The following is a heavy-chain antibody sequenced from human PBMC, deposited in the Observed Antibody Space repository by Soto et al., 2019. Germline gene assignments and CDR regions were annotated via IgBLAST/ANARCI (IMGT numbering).Heavy chain of an antibody. D-gene: IGHD2-15*01. J-gene: IGHJ4*02. Sequence: SETLSLTCTVSGGSISSSSYYWGWIRQPPGKGLEWIGSIFYSGSTYYNPSLKSRVTISVDTSKNQFSLKLSSVTAADTAVYYCAREGRYCSGGSCSIRYFDYWGQGTLVTVSS. V-gene: IGHV4-39*02. CDR3: AREGRYCSGGSCSIRYFDY. CDR2: IFYSGST. CDR1: GGSISSSSYY.